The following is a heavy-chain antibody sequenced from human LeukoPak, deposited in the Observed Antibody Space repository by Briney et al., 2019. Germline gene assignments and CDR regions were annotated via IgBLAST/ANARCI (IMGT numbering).Heavy chain of an antibody. Sequence: GGSLRLPCAASGFTFSRLAMTWVRQAPGKGLEWVSTISASGPYYADAVRGRFTISRDNSRNTLRLQMDSLRAEDTAVYYCAKDHESDGYPCLDHWGLGTLVTVSS. V-gene: IGHV3-23*01. CDR3: AKDHESDGYPCLDH. CDR1: GFTFSRLA. CDR2: ISASGP. D-gene: IGHD3-22*01. J-gene: IGHJ4*02.